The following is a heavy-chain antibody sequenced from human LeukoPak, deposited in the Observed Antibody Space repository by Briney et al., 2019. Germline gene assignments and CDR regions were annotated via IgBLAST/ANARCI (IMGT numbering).Heavy chain of an antibody. Sequence: GGSLRLSCAASGFTFSDHYMDWVRQAPGKGLEWVSVIYSCGSTYYADSVKGRFTISRDNSKNTLYLQMNSLRAEDTAVYYCAKDVPGIAVPWGQGTLVTVSS. CDR3: AKDVPGIAVP. V-gene: IGHV3-66*01. J-gene: IGHJ5*02. CDR2: IYSCGST. CDR1: GFTFSDHY. D-gene: IGHD6-13*01.